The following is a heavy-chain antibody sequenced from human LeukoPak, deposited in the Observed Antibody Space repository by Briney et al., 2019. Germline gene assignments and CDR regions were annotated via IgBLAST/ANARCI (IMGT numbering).Heavy chain of an antibody. D-gene: IGHD5-18*01. CDR2: ISWNSGSI. V-gene: IGHV3-9*01. CDR1: GFTFDDYA. CDR3: AKDSAGYSYDLYYYGMDV. J-gene: IGHJ6*02. Sequence: GGSLRLSCAASGFTFDDYAMHWVRQAPGKGLEWVSGISWNSGSIGYADSVKGRFTISRDNAKNSQYLQMNSLRAEDTALYYCAKDSAGYSYDLYYYGMDVWGQGTTVTVSS.